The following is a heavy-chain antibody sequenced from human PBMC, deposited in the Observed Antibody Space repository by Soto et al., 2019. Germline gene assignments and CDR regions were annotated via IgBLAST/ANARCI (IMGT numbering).Heavy chain of an antibody. CDR1: CDSINSGDYY. CDR2: IYYTGST. J-gene: IGHJ4*02. V-gene: IGHV4-30-4*01. Sequence: QVQLQESGPGLVKPSQTLSLTCTVSCDSINSGDYYWTWIRQPPGKGLEWIGYIYYTGSTYYSPSLESRVTISVDTSKNQFSLKLSSVTAADTAVYYCARLTLTARQFDSWGQGFLVTVSS. CDR3: ARLTLTARQFDS.